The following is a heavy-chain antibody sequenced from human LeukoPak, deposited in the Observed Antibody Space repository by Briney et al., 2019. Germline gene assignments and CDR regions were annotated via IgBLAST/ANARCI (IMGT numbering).Heavy chain of an antibody. CDR2: IKTDGSEK. CDR1: GFTFSSFW. V-gene: IGHV3-7*01. CDR3: RRDWGGVAAGIDY. Sequence: PGGSLRLSCAASGFTFSSFWMSWVRQAPGKGLEWVANIKTDGSEKYYVDSVKGRFTISRDNAKNSLSLQMNSLSAEDTAVYYCRRDWGGVAAGIDYWGQGTLVTVSS. J-gene: IGHJ4*02. D-gene: IGHD6-13*01.